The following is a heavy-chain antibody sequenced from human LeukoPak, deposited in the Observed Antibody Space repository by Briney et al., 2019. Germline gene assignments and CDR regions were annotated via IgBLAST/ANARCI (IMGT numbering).Heavy chain of an antibody. D-gene: IGHD2-15*01. V-gene: IGHV3-21*01. CDR2: ISSSSSYI. CDR1: GFTFSSYS. CDR3: ARDLVYCSGGSCYAFLFDY. Sequence: TGGSLRLSCAASGFTFSSYSMNWVRQAPGKGLEWVSSISSSSSYIYYADSVKGRFTISRDNSMNSLYLQMNSLRAEDTAVYYCARDLVYCSGGSCYAFLFDYWGQGTLVTVSS. J-gene: IGHJ4*02.